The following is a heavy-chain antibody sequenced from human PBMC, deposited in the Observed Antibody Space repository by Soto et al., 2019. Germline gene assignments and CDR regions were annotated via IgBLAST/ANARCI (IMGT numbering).Heavy chain of an antibody. CDR1: GFTVSSNY. J-gene: IGHJ3*02. CDR2: IYSGGST. D-gene: IGHD4-17*01. CDR3: ARERRDPYTVTTTLDAFDI. Sequence: GGSLRLSCAASGFTVSSNYMSWVRQAPGKGLEWVSVIYSGGSTYYADSVKGRFTISRHNSKNTLYLQMNSLRAEDTAVYYCARERRDPYTVTTTLDAFDIWGQGTMVTVSS. V-gene: IGHV3-53*04.